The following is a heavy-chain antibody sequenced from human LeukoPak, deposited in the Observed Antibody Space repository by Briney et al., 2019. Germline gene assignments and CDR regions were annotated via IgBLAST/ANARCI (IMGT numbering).Heavy chain of an antibody. CDR1: GFTFSSYG. CDR3: AKVADSLYYDFWSGYYFDY. D-gene: IGHD3-3*01. J-gene: IGHJ4*02. CDR2: ISYDGSNK. Sequence: GGSLRLSCAASGFTFSSYGMHWVRQAPGKGLEWVAVISYDGSNKYYADSVKGRFTISRDNSKNTLYLQMNSLRAEDTAVYYCAKVADSLYYDFWSGYYFDYWGQGTLVTVSS. V-gene: IGHV3-30*18.